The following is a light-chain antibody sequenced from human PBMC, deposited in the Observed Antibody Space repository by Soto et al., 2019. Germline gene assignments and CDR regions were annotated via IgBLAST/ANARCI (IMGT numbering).Light chain of an antibody. J-gene: IGLJ1*01. V-gene: IGLV2-14*01. CDR2: EVS. CDR1: SSDVGTYNH. Sequence: QSALTRPASVSGSPGQSITISCTGTSSDVGTYNHVSWYQQHPGKAPQLIIYEVSNRPSGLSKRFSASKSGNTASLTISGLQAEDEADYYCCSYTTSSTLVFGTGTKVTVL. CDR3: CSYTTSSTLV.